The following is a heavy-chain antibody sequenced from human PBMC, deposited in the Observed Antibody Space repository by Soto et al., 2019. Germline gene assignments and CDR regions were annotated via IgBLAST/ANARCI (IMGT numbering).Heavy chain of an antibody. D-gene: IGHD4-17*01. CDR1: GFTFSSYG. CDR2: IWYDGSNK. J-gene: IGHJ6*02. Sequence: GGSLRLSCAASGFTFSSYGMHWVRQAPGKGLEWVAVIWYDGSNKYYADSVKGRFTISRDNSKNTLYLQMNSLRAEDTAVYYCARTVTQYYYYGMDVWGQGTTVTVSS. V-gene: IGHV3-33*01. CDR3: ARTVTQYYYYGMDV.